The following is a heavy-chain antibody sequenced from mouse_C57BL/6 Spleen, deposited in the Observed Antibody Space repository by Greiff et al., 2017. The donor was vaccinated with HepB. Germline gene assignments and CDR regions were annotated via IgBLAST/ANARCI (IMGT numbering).Heavy chain of an antibody. CDR2: INPSTGGT. Sequence: VQLQQSGPELVKPGASVKISCKASGYSFTGYYMNWVKQSPEKSLEWIGEINPSTGGTTYNQKFKAKATLTVDKSSSTAYMQLKRLTSEDSAVYYCASWGVTTMDYWGQGTSVTVSS. CDR1: GYSFTGYY. J-gene: IGHJ4*01. CDR3: ASWGVTTMDY. V-gene: IGHV1-42*01. D-gene: IGHD2-2*01.